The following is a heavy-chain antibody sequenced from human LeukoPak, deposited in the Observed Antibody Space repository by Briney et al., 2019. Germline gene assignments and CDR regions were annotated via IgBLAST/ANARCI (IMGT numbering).Heavy chain of an antibody. Sequence: GGALRLSCAASGFTFSSYWMLWVRQPPGKGLVWVSRINSGGITTTYADSVKGRFTISRDDAKNTLYLQMNSLRAEDTAIYYCARDLGRDAYKAWGQGTLVTVSS. J-gene: IGHJ5*02. CDR3: ARDLGRDAYKA. V-gene: IGHV3-74*01. CDR1: GFTFSSYW. D-gene: IGHD5-24*01. CDR2: INSGGITT.